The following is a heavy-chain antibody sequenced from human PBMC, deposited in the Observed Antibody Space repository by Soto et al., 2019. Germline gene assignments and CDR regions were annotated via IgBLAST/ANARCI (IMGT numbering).Heavy chain of an antibody. Sequence: GPEVKKPGASVTVSCKTSGDTFTNFGLSWVRQAPGQGLEWMGWIATYNSNKNYAQRFQGRLTLTTDTTTSTAYMELKSLGYDDTAVYYCARVLRGVVNWFDPWGQGTLVTVS. CDR2: IATYNSNK. V-gene: IGHV1-18*01. D-gene: IGHD3-10*01. CDR1: GDTFTNFG. CDR3: ARVLRGVVNWFDP. J-gene: IGHJ5*02.